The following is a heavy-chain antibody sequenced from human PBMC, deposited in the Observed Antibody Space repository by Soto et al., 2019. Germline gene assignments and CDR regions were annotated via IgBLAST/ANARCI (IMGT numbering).Heavy chain of an antibody. J-gene: IGHJ4*02. Sequence: GGSLRLSCAASGFTFDDYAMHWVRQAPGKGLEWVSGISWNSGSIGYADSVKGRFTISRDNAKNSLYLQMNSLRAEDTALYYCAKDFLPPGYSSGWYYFDYWGQGTLVTVSS. CDR3: AKDFLPPGYSSGWYYFDY. D-gene: IGHD6-19*01. CDR2: ISWNSGSI. CDR1: GFTFDDYA. V-gene: IGHV3-9*01.